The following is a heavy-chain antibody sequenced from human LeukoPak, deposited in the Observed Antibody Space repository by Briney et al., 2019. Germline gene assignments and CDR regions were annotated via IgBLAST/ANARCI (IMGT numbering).Heavy chain of an antibody. CDR1: GYTFTRYY. V-gene: IGHV1-46*01. J-gene: IGHJ5*02. Sequence: ASVKVSCKASGYTFTRYYMHWVRQAPGQGLEWMGIINPSGGSTSYAQKFQGRVTMTRDMSTSTVYMELSSLRSEDTAVYYCASGPRAASWFDPWGQGTLVTVSS. CDR3: ASGPRAASWFDP. D-gene: IGHD6-25*01. CDR2: INPSGGST.